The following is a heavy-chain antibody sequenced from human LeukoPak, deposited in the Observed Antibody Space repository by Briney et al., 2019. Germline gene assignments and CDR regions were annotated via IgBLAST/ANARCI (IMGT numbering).Heavy chain of an antibody. J-gene: IGHJ4*02. CDR2: IYYSGST. D-gene: IGHD3-10*01. V-gene: IGHV4-39*07. CDR1: GGSISSSSYY. Sequence: TSETLSLTCTVSGGSISSSSYYWGWIRQPPGKGLEWIGSIYYSGSTYYNPSLKSRVTISVDTSKNQFSLKLSSVTAADTAVYYCARDTRPGGFGEVIPPYFDYWGQGTLVTVSS. CDR3: ARDTRPGGFGEVIPPYFDY.